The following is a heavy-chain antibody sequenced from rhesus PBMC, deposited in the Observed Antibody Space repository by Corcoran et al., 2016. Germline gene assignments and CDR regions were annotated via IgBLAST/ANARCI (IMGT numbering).Heavy chain of an antibody. CDR3: ATDVLSGVIINFGY. J-gene: IGHJ4*01. CDR1: GYTFTDYY. Sequence: EVQLVQSGAEVKKPGASVKISCKASGYTFTDYYLHWVRQAPGKGLEWMGRVDHEDGEAKHAQKFPDRVTITADTSTDTAYMELSSLRSEDTAVYYCATDVLSGVIINFGYWGQGVLVTVSS. CDR2: VDHEDGEA. V-gene: IGHV1-111*02. D-gene: IGHD3-34*01.